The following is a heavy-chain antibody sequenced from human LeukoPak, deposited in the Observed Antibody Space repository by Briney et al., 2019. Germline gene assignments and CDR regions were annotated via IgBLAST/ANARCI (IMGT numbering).Heavy chain of an antibody. V-gene: IGHV4-59*01. CDR3: ARVHRSAFDI. CDR1: GGSISSYY. J-gene: IGHJ3*02. Sequence: KPSETLSLTCTVSGGSISSYYWSWIRQPPGKGLEWIGYIYYSGSTNYNPSLKSRVTISVDTSKNQFSLKLSSVTAADTAVYYCARVHRSAFDIWGQGTMVTVSP. CDR2: IYYSGST.